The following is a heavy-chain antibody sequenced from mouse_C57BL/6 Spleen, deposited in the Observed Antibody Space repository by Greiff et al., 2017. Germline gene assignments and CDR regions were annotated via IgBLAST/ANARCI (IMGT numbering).Heavy chain of an antibody. Sequence: QVQLQQPGAELVKPGDSVKLSCKASGYTFTSYWMHWVKQRPGQGLEWIGMIHPNSGSTNYNEKLKSKVTLTVDKSSSTAYMQLSSLTSEDSAVYYCASGTYEYAWFAYWGQGTLVTVSA. J-gene: IGHJ3*01. CDR2: IHPNSGST. V-gene: IGHV1-64*01. D-gene: IGHD2-4*01. CDR1: GYTFTSYW. CDR3: ASGTYEYAWFAY.